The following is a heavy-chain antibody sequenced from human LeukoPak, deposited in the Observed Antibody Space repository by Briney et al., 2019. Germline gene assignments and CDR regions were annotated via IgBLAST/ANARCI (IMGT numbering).Heavy chain of an antibody. V-gene: IGHV3-74*01. J-gene: IGHJ4*02. D-gene: IGHD1-14*01. CDR1: GFTFSTYW. Sequence: GGSLRLSCAASGFTFSTYWMHWVRQAPGKGLVWVSRINSDESRTNYADSVKGRFTISRDNSENTLFLRMNSLRAEDTAVYYCAKATGYLLWGQGTLVIVSS. CDR3: AKATGYLL. CDR2: INSDESRT.